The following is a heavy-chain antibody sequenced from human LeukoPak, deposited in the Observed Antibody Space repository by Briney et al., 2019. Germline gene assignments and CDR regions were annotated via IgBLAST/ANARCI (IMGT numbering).Heavy chain of an antibody. CDR1: GFTFSNAW. Sequence: GGSLRLPCAASGFTFSNAWMSWVRQAPGKGLEWVGRIKSKTDGGTTDYAAPVKDRFTISRDDSKNTLYLQMNSLKTEDTAVYYCTTTDYDFWSGPFDYWGQGTLVTVSS. CDR3: TTTDYDFWSGPFDY. CDR2: IKSKTDGGTT. D-gene: IGHD3-3*01. V-gene: IGHV3-15*01. J-gene: IGHJ4*02.